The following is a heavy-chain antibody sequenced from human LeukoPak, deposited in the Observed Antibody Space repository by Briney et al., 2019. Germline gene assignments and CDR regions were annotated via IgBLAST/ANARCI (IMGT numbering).Heavy chain of an antibody. CDR3: ARFAVHRRLAVAGQFGLDY. D-gene: IGHD6-19*01. V-gene: IGHV1-69*06. J-gene: IGHJ4*02. CDR2: IIPIFGTA. CDR1: GGTFSSYA. Sequence: SVKVSCKASGGTFSSYAISWVRQAPGQGLEWMGGIIPIFGTADYAQKFQGRVTITADKSTSTAYMELSSLRSEDTAVYYCARFAVHRRLAVAGQFGLDYWGQGTLVTVSS.